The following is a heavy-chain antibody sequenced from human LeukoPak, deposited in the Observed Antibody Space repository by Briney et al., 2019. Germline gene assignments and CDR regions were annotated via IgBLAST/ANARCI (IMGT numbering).Heavy chain of an antibody. V-gene: IGHV4-34*01. D-gene: IGHD2-2*01. CDR3: ARAHYCSSTSCYSHGYGY. J-gene: IGHJ4*02. CDR1: GGSFSGYY. Sequence: SETLSLTCAVYGGSFSGYYWSWIRQPPGKGLEWIGEINHGGSTNYNPSLKSRVTISVDTSKNQFSLKLSSVTAADTAVYYCARAHYCSSTSCYSHGYGYWGQGTLVTVSS. CDR2: INHGGST.